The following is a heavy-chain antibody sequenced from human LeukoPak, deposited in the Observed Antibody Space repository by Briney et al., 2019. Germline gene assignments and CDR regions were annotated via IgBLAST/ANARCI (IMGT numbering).Heavy chain of an antibody. D-gene: IGHD2-15*01. Sequence: ASVKVSCKASGYTFTGYYIHWVRQAPGQGLEWMGWIDPNSDGTNYAQRFQGRVTITADKSTSTAYMELSSLRSEDTAVYYCARDALGYCSGGSCYSRAFDIWGQGTMVTVSS. CDR3: ARDALGYCSGGSCYSRAFDI. J-gene: IGHJ3*02. CDR2: IDPNSDGT. V-gene: IGHV1-2*02. CDR1: GYTFTGYY.